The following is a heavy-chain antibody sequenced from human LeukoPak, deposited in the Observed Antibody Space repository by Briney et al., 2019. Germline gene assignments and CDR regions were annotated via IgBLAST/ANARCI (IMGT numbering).Heavy chain of an antibody. D-gene: IGHD1-26*01. Sequence: SQTLSLTCAISGDSVSSNSAAWNWIRQSLSRGLEWLGRTYYRSKWYNDYAVSVKSRITINPDTSKNQFSLQLNSVTPEDTAVYYCARDGSYYPRGPPSYSFQHWGQGTLVTVSS. CDR2: TYYRSKWYN. CDR1: GDSVSSNSAA. J-gene: IGHJ1*01. V-gene: IGHV6-1*01. CDR3: ARDGSYYPRGPPSYSFQH.